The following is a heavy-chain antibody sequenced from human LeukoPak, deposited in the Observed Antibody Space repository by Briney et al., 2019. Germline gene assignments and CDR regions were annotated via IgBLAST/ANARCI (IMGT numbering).Heavy chain of an antibody. CDR3: ARGFYDSSGYLRH. Sequence: ASVKVSCKASGYSFTTYGISWVRQAPGQGLEWMGWINPNSGGTNYAQKFQGRVTMTRDTSISTAYMELSRLRSDDTAVYYCARGFYDSSGYLRHCGQGTLVTVSS. CDR1: GYSFTTYG. CDR2: INPNSGGT. J-gene: IGHJ4*02. D-gene: IGHD3-22*01. V-gene: IGHV1-2*02.